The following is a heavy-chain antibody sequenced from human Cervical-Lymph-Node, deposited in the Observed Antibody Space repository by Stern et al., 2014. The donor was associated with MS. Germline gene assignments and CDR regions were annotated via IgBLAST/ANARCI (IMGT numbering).Heavy chain of an antibody. CDR1: GFTFTTYY. Sequence: QVQLVQSGAEVKKPGASVKVSCKASGFTFTTYYIHWVRQAPGQGLEWMGVINASGGSTSYAQKFQGRVTMTRDTSTSTVYMELSSLRSEDTAVYYCARGLFSSSGWFDPWGQGTLVTVSS. J-gene: IGHJ5*02. V-gene: IGHV1-46*01. CDR2: INASGGST. D-gene: IGHD6-6*01. CDR3: ARGLFSSSGWFDP.